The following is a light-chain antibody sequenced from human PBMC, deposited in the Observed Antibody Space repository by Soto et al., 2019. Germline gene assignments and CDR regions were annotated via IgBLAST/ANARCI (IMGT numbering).Light chain of an antibody. Sequence: DIQMTQSPSSLSASVGDRVTITCRASQGISNYLAWYQQKTGKVPKLLIYAASTLQSGVPSRFSGSGSGTDFTLTNSSLQPEYVATYYGQKYYGARTFGQGTKVELK. V-gene: IGKV1-27*01. J-gene: IGKJ1*01. CDR1: QGISNY. CDR3: QKYYGART. CDR2: AAS.